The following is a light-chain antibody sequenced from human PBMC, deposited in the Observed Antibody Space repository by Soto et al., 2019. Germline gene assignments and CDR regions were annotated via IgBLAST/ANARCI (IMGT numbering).Light chain of an antibody. CDR2: EVS. J-gene: IGKJ5*01. CDR3: MQSTQLLPT. V-gene: IGKV2D-29*02. CDR1: QRLLHITGETF. Sequence: DDVMTQPPLSLSVAPGQPASISCKSSQRLLHITGETFLFWYLQKPGQSPQLLIYEVSTRVSGVPDRFSGSGSGTDFTLEISRVETDDVGIYYCMQSTQLLPTFCQVTRLEIK.